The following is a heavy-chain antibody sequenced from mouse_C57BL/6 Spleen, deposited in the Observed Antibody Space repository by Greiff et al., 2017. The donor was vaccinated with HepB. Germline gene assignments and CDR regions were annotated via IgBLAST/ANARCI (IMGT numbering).Heavy chain of an antibody. CDR1: GYAFSSYW. CDR2: IYPGDGDT. J-gene: IGHJ1*03. V-gene: IGHV1-80*01. D-gene: IGHD2-1*01. CDR3: ARRGNYVWYFDV. Sequence: VKLVESGAELVKPGASVKISCKASGYAFSSYWMNWVKQRPGKGLEWIGQIYPGDGDTNYNGKFKGKATLTADKSSSTAYMQLSSLTSEDSAVYFCARRGNYVWYFDVWGTGTTVTVSS.